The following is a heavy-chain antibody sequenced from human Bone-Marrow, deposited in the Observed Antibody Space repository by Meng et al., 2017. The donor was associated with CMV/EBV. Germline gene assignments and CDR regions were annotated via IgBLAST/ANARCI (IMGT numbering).Heavy chain of an antibody. CDR2: IKSKTDGGTT. D-gene: IGHD6-19*01. J-gene: IGHJ4*02. Sequence: GGSLRLSCAASGFTFSNAWMSWVRQAPGKGLEWVGRIKSKTDGGTTDYAAPVKGRFTISRDDSKNTLYLQMNSLKTEDTAVYYCTTELSVAGIFDYWGQGTLVTVSS. CDR1: GFTFSNAW. V-gene: IGHV3-15*01. CDR3: TTELSVAGIFDY.